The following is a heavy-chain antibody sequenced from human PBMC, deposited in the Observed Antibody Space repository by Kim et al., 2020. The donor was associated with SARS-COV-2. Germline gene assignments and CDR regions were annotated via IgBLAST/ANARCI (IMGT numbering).Heavy chain of an antibody. J-gene: IGHJ4*02. Sequence: ASVKVSCKASGYTFTSYAMHWVRQAPGQRLEWMGWINAGNGNTKYSKKFQGRVTITRDTSASTAYMELSSLRSEDTAVYYCARDRGIAAAGTNYWGQGTLVTVSS. CDR1: GYTFTSYA. CDR2: INAGNGNT. V-gene: IGHV1-3*01. D-gene: IGHD6-13*01. CDR3: ARDRGIAAAGTNY.